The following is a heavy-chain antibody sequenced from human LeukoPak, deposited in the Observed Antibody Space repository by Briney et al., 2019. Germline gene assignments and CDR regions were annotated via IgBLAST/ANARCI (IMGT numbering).Heavy chain of an antibody. CDR2: ISYDGSNK. V-gene: IGHV3-30*19. J-gene: IGHJ4*02. D-gene: IGHD5-12*01. CDR3: ARESDPGYSGYPTLDY. Sequence: GGSLRLSCAASGFTFSSYGMHWVRQAPGKGLEWVAVISYDGSNKYYADSVKGRFTISRDNSKNTLYLQMNSLRAEDTAVYYCARESDPGYSGYPTLDYWGQGTLVTVSS. CDR1: GFTFSSYG.